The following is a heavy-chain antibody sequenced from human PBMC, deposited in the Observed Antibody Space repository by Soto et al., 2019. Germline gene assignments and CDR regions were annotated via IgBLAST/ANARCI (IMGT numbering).Heavy chain of an antibody. J-gene: IGHJ3*02. Sequence: QLQLQESGPGLVKPSETLSLTCTVSGGSISSSSYYWGWIRQPPGKGLEWIGSIYYSGSTYYNPSLKSRVTISVDTSKNQFSLKLSSVTAADTAVYYCAPRRRFLEWLSPQSDAFDIWGQGTMVTVSS. CDR2: IYYSGST. CDR3: APRRRFLEWLSPQSDAFDI. V-gene: IGHV4-39*01. D-gene: IGHD3-3*01. CDR1: GGSISSSSYY.